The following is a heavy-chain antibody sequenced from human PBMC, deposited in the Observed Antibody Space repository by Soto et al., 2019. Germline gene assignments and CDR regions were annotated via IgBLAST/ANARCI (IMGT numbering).Heavy chain of an antibody. CDR3: ARDVYWLIGEFDP. CDR1: GGSISSGGYY. V-gene: IGHV4-31*03. J-gene: IGHJ5*02. CDR2: IYYSGST. D-gene: IGHD3-10*01. Sequence: QVQLQESGPGLVKPSQTLSLTCTVSGGSISSGGYYWSWLRQHPGKGLEWIGYIYYSGSTYYNPSLKSRVTISVDTSKNQFSLKLSSVTAADTAVYYCARDVYWLIGEFDPWGQGTLVTVSS.